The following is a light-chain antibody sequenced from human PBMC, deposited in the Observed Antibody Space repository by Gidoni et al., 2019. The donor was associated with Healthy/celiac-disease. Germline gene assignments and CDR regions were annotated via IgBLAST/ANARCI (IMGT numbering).Light chain of an antibody. CDR1: SSDVGGYNY. CDR2: EVS. CDR3: SSYTSSSTLDDV. Sequence: QSALTQPASVSGSPGQSLTISCTGTSSDVGGYNYVSWYQQHPGKAPKLMIYEVSNRPSGVSNRFSGSKSGNTASLTISGLQAEDEADYYCSSYTSSSTLDDVFGTGTKVTVL. V-gene: IGLV2-14*01. J-gene: IGLJ1*01.